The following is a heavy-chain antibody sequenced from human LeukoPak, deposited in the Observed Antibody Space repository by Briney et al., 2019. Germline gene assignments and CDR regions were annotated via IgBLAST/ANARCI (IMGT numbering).Heavy chain of an antibody. J-gene: IGHJ4*02. CDR1: GFTFTSSA. CDR2: IVVGSGNK. Sequence: SVKVSCKASGFTFTSSAMQWVRQARGQRLEGIGWIVVGSGNKNHAQKFQERVTITRDMSTSTAYMELSSLRSEDTAVYYCAAEPGIAAAGRVYDYWGQGTLVTVSS. D-gene: IGHD6-13*01. V-gene: IGHV1-58*02. CDR3: AAEPGIAAAGRVYDY.